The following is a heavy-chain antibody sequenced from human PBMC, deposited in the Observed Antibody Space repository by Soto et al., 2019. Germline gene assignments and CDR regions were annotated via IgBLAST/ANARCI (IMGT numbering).Heavy chain of an antibody. CDR3: ASDSGSYGGWAFEI. D-gene: IGHD1-26*01. CDR2: IYYSGST. V-gene: IGHV4-59*08. Sequence: LSLTCTVSGGSISSYYWSWIRQPPGKGLEWIGYIYYSGSTNYNPSLKSRVTISVDTSKNQFSLKLSSVTAADTAVYYCASDSGSYGGWAFEIWGQGTMVTVSS. J-gene: IGHJ3*02. CDR1: GGSISSYY.